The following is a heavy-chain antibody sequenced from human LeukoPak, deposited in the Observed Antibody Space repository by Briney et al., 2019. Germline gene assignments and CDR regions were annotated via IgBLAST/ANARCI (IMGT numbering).Heavy chain of an antibody. CDR1: GFTVSSNY. CDR2: IYRGGST. CDR3: ARVGKMGYCSSTSCSSFDY. D-gene: IGHD2-2*01. V-gene: IGHV3-53*01. J-gene: IGHJ4*02. Sequence: GGSLRLSCAASGFTVSSNYMSWVRQAPGKGLEWVSVIYRGGSTYYADSVKGRFTISRDNSKNTLYLQMNSLRAEDTAVYYCARVGKMGYCSSTSCSSFDYWGQGTLVTVSS.